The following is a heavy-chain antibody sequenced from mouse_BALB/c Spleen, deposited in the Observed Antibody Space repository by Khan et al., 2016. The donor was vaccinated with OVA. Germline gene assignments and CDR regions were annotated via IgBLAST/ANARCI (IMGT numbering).Heavy chain of an antibody. J-gene: IGHJ3*01. Sequence: VQLQESGAELVRPGVSLKISCKGSGYTFTDYAMHWVKQSHAKSLEWIGVISSYYGVPDNKQKFKGKATMTVDRSSSTAYLELARLTSEDSAIYYCARGGKFAYWGQVTLVTVS. CDR3: ARGGKFAY. V-gene: IGHV1S137*01. D-gene: IGHD1-1*02. CDR2: ISSYYGVP. CDR1: GYTFTDYA.